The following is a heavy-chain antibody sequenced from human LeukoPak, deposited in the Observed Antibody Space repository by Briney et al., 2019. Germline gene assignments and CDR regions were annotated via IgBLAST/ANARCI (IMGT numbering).Heavy chain of an antibody. Sequence: ASVKVSCKASGYTFTSYYMHWVRQAPGQGLEWMGWINPNSGGTNYAQKFQGRVTMTRDTSISTAYMELSRLRSDDTAVYYCARDPYDFWSGYSEGYMDVWGKGTTVTVSS. CDR2: INPNSGGT. CDR3: ARDPYDFWSGYSEGYMDV. V-gene: IGHV1-2*02. D-gene: IGHD3-3*01. CDR1: GYTFTSYY. J-gene: IGHJ6*03.